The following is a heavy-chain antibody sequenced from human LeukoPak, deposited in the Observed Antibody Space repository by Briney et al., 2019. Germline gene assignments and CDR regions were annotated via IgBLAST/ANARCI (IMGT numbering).Heavy chain of an antibody. J-gene: IGHJ1*01. CDR1: GFTFSSYW. CDR3: ARAPSEIGGYYPEYFRH. D-gene: IGHD3-22*01. CDR2: IKSDGST. V-gene: IGHV3-74*01. Sequence: PGGSLRLSCVASGFTFSSYWMHWVRQAPGKGLVRVSRIKSDGSTNYADSVKGRFTISRDNAKNTVSLQMNSLRAEDTGVYFCARAPSEIGGYYPEYFRHWGQGTLVTVSS.